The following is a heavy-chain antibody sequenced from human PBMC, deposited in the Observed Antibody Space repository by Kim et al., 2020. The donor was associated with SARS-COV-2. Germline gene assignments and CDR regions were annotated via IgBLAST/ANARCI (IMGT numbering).Heavy chain of an antibody. J-gene: IGHJ4*02. Sequence: TPSLGSRVTISVDTSKNQCSRKLRSVTAADTAVYYCAGEYTSGWSYYFDYWGQGTLVTVSS. D-gene: IGHD6-19*01. CDR3: AGEYTSGWSYYFDY. V-gene: IGHV4-39*07.